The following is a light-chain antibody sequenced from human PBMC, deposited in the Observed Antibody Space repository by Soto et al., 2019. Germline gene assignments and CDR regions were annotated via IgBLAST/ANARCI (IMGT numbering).Light chain of an antibody. CDR1: QSISSW. CDR2: GAS. V-gene: IGKV1-5*01. Sequence: DIQMTQSPSTLSASVGDRVTITCRASQSISSWLAWYQQIPGKPPNLLISGASSLKIGVPSRFSGSGSGTEFTLTISSLQPDNFATYYFQQYNTYSRTFGQGTKVEIK. J-gene: IGKJ1*01. CDR3: QQYNTYSRT.